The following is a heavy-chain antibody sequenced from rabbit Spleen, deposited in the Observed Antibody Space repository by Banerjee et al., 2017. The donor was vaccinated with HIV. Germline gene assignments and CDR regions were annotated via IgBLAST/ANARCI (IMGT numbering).Heavy chain of an antibody. CDR1: GFTFSEKAV. CDR3: ARDTSSSFSSYGMDL. Sequence: QEQLVESGGGLVKSEGSLTLTCKASGFTFSEKAVMCWVRQAPGKGLEWIACINAVTGRAVYATWAIGRFTFSKTSSTTVTLQMTSLTAADTATYFCARDTSSSFSSYGMDLWGPGTLVTVS. CDR2: INAVTGRA. V-gene: IGHV1S45*01. D-gene: IGHD1-1*01. J-gene: IGHJ6*01.